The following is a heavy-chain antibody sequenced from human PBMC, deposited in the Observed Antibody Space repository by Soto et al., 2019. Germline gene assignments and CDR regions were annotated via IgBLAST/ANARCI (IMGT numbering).Heavy chain of an antibody. CDR3: ARVKLATIFGVVTTYFFDY. J-gene: IGHJ4*02. CDR1: GGSISSDDYY. Sequence: SETLSLTCTVSGGSISSDDYYWSWIRQSPGKGLEWIGNIYYSGNTYYNPSLKSRVSMSVDTSRDQFSLKLSSVTAADTAVYHCARVKLATIFGVVTTYFFDYWGPGTLVTVSS. CDR2: IYYSGNT. D-gene: IGHD3-3*01. V-gene: IGHV4-30-4*01.